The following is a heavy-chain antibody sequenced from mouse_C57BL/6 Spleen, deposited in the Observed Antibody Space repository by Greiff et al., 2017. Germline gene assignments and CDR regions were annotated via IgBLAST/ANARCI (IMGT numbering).Heavy chain of an antibody. CDR2: ISSGSSTI. Sequence: EVLLVESGGGLVKPGGSLKLSCAASGFTFSDYGMHWVRQAPEQGLEWVAYISSGSSTIYYADTVKGRFTISRDNAKNTLCLQMTSLRSEDTAMYYCARRYYGSIYYYAMDYWGQGTSVTVSS. D-gene: IGHD1-1*01. J-gene: IGHJ4*01. CDR3: ARRYYGSIYYYAMDY. CDR1: GFTFSDYG. V-gene: IGHV5-17*01.